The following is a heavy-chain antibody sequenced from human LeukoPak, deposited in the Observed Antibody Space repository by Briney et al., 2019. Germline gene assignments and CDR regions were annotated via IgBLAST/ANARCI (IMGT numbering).Heavy chain of an antibody. CDR2: ISSSSSYI. V-gene: IGHV3-21*01. J-gene: IGHJ4*02. Sequence: GGTLRLSCAASGFTFSSYGMSWVRQAPGKGLEWVSSISSSSSYIYYADSVKGRFTISRDNAKNSLYLQMNSLRAEDTAVYYCATTPQYCTNGVCYNLIDYWGQGTLVTVSS. D-gene: IGHD2-8*01. CDR3: ATTPQYCTNGVCYNLIDY. CDR1: GFTFSSYG.